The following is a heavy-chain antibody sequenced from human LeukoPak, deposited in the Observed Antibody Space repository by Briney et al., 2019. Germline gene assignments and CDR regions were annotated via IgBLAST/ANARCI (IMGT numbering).Heavy chain of an antibody. CDR2: IYYSGST. V-gene: IGHV4-59*01. Sequence: KPSETLSLTCTVSGGSISSYYWSWIRQPLGKGLEWIGYIYYSGSTNYNPSLKSRVTISVDTSKNQFSLKLSSVTAADTAVYYCARGAYYYDSSGYYSGDYYYYLDVWGKGTTVTVSS. D-gene: IGHD3-22*01. CDR3: ARGAYYYDSSGYYSGDYYYYLDV. CDR1: GGSISSYY. J-gene: IGHJ6*03.